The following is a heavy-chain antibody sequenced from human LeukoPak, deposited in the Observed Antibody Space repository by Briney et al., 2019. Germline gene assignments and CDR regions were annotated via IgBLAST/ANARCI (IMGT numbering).Heavy chain of an antibody. CDR1: GFTVSSNY. CDR3: ARAGNYGDYAYYFDY. CDR2: IYSGGST. V-gene: IGHV3-53*01. Sequence: KPGGSLRLSCAASGFTVSSNYMRWVRQAPGKGLEGVSVIYSGGSTYYEDSVKGRFTISRDNSKNTLYLQMNSLRAEDTAVYYCARAGNYGDYAYYFDYWGQGTLVTVSS. D-gene: IGHD4-17*01. J-gene: IGHJ4*02.